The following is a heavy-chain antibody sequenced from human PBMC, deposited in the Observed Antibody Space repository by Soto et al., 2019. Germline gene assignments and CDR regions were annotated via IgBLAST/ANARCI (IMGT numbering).Heavy chain of an antibody. CDR1: GFSFSSYY. D-gene: IGHD5-12*01. V-gene: IGHV3-7*01. Sequence: EVQLVESGGGLVQPGGSLRLSCVSSGFSFSSYYMTWVRQAPGKGLDWVAGIKEDGSDKYYVDSVKGRFTISRDNAENSLYLQMNSLRAEDTAVYYCMRGGGWEGDYWGQGTLVTVSS. J-gene: IGHJ4*02. CDR3: MRGGGWEGDY. CDR2: IKEDGSDK.